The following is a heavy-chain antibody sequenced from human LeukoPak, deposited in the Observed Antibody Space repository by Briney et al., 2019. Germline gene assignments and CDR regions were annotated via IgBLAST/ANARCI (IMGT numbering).Heavy chain of an antibody. CDR2: IKQDGSEK. J-gene: IGHJ5*02. CDR3: ARDNQDLITIFGVVTNWFDP. Sequence: GGSLRLSCAASGFTFSSYWMSWVRQAPGKGLEWVANIKQDGSEKYYVDSAKGRFTISRDNAKNSLYLQMNSLRAEDTAVYYCARDNQDLITIFGVVTNWFDPWGQGTLVTVSS. CDR1: GFTFSSYW. V-gene: IGHV3-7*01. D-gene: IGHD3-3*01.